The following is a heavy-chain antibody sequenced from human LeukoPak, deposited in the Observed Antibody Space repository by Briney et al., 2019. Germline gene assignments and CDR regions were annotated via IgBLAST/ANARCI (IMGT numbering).Heavy chain of an antibody. CDR1: GLTVSNNY. V-gene: IGHV4-34*01. Sequence: GSLRLSCAASGLTVSNNYMSWVRQPPGKGLEWIGEINHSGSTNYNPSLKSRVTISVDTSKNQFSLKLSSVTAADTAVYYCARGSVGGYSGYDLDVWGKGTTVTVSS. J-gene: IGHJ6*04. CDR3: ARGSVGGYSGYDLDV. D-gene: IGHD5-12*01. CDR2: INHSGST.